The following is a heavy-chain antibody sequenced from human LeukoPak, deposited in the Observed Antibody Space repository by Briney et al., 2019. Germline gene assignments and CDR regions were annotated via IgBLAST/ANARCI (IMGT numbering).Heavy chain of an antibody. D-gene: IGHD6-13*01. CDR1: GGSISSYY. CDR2: IYYSGST. CDR3: ARTAAAGIYRGGPYAFDI. V-gene: IGHV4-59*01. Sequence: PSETLSLTCTVSGGSISSYYWSWIRQPPGEGLEWIGYIYYSGSTNYNPSLKSRVTISVDTSKNQFSLKLSSVTAADTAVCYCARTAAAGIYRGGPYAFDIWGQGTMVTVSS. J-gene: IGHJ3*02.